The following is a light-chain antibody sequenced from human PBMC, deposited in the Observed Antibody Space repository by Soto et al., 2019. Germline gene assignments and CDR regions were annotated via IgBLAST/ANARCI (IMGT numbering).Light chain of an antibody. CDR2: GNS. CDR1: SSNIGTGYD. Sequence: QSVLTQPPSLSGAPGQRVTISCTGSSSNIGTGYDVHWYQQLPGTAPKLLIYGNSNRPSGVPDRFSGSKSGTSASLAITGLQAEDEADYYCQSYDRNLSVVFGGGTKLTVL. V-gene: IGLV1-40*01. CDR3: QSYDRNLSVV. J-gene: IGLJ2*01.